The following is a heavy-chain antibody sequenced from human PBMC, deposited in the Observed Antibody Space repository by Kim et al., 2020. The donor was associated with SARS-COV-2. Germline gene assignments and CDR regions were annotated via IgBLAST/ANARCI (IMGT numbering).Heavy chain of an antibody. J-gene: IGHJ1*01. D-gene: IGHD3-22*01. V-gene: IGHV1-69*06. CDR1: GGTFSSYA. CDR3: ARGPYYYDSSGYPEYFQH. CDR2: IIPIFGTA. Sequence: SVKVSCKASGGTFSSYAISWVRQAPGQGLEWMGGIIPIFGTANYAQKFQGRVTITADKSTSTAYMELSSLRSEDTAVYYCARGPYYYDSSGYPEYFQHWGQGTLVTVSS.